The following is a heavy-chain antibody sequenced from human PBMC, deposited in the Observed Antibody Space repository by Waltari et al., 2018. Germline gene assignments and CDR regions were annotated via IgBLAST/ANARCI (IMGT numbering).Heavy chain of an antibody. CDR1: GYTLAGPS. V-gene: IGHV1-24*01. Sequence: QVQVVQSGAELKQPGASEEVSRKVSGYTLAGPSIHWVRRAPGKGPEWIGRHAPKDGHAVHAENIQCIVIMTEDSTTDTAYMELSRLRPEDTALYCCHLTGRDIVVIAGTSPSVYPYMDVWGRGTTVTVSS. CDR3: HLTGRDIVVIAGTSPSVYPYMDV. CDR2: HAPKDGHA. D-gene: IGHD2-15*01. J-gene: IGHJ6*03.